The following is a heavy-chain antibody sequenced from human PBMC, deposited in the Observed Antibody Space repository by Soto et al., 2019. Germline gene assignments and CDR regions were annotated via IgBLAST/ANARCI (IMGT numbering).Heavy chain of an antibody. CDR3: ARQEITTVRGVYHH. D-gene: IGHD3-10*01. CDR1: GYTFTSYG. CDR2: ISAYNGNT. J-gene: IGHJ4*02. V-gene: IGHV1-18*01. Sequence: ASVKVSCKASGYTFTSYGISWVRQAPGQGLEWMGWISAYNGNTNYAQKLQGRVTMTTDTSTSTAYMELKSLRSDDTAVYYCARQEITTVRGVYHHWGQGTLVTVSS.